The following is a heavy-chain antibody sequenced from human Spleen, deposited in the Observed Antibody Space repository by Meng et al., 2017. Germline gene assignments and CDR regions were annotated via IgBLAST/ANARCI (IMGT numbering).Heavy chain of an antibody. CDR2: MSTTGST. J-gene: IGHJ4*02. CDR3: ARDLGQWLVTD. Sequence: SETLSLTCTVSGGSISSDYWSWILQPAAKGLEWLGRMSTTGSTNYNPSLKSRVTMSADTSKNQFSLKLGPVTAADTAVYYCARDLGQWLVTDWGQGTLVTVSS. V-gene: IGHV4-4*07. CDR1: GGSISSDY. D-gene: IGHD6-19*01.